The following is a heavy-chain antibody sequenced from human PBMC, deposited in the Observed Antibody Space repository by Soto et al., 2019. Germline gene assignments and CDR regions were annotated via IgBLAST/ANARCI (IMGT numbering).Heavy chain of an antibody. CDR2: IYYSGST. Sequence: TSETLSLTCTVSGGSISSSSYYWGWIRQPPGKGLEWIGSIYYSGSTYYNPSLKSRVTISVDTSKNQFSLKLSSVTAADTAVYYCASTGGDGAFDIWGQGTMVTVSS. CDR3: ASTGGDGAFDI. CDR1: GGSISSSSYY. V-gene: IGHV4-39*01. D-gene: IGHD2-21*01. J-gene: IGHJ3*02.